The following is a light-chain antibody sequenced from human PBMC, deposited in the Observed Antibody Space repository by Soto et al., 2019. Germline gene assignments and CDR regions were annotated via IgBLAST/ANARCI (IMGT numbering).Light chain of an antibody. CDR2: GAS. V-gene: IGKV3-15*01. CDR3: QQYNNWPPST. CDR1: QSVSSN. Sequence: EIVMTQSPATLSVSPGERATLSCRASQSVSSNLAWYQQKPGQAPRLLIYGASTRATGIPARFSGSGSGTEFTLTISSLQSEDFAVYYCQQYNNWPPSTCGQRTKLEIK. J-gene: IGKJ2*01.